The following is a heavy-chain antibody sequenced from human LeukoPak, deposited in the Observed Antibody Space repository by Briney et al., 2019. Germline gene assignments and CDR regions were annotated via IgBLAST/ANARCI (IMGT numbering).Heavy chain of an antibody. V-gene: IGHV5-51*01. Sequence: GESLKTSCKGSGYSFTSYWIGWVRQMPGKGLEWMGIIYPGDSDTRYSPSFQGQVTISADKSISTAYLQWSSLKASDTAMYYCARLYSYGFPYYYYMDVWGKGTTVTVSS. J-gene: IGHJ6*03. D-gene: IGHD5-18*01. CDR1: GYSFTSYW. CDR3: ARLYSYGFPYYYYMDV. CDR2: IYPGDSDT.